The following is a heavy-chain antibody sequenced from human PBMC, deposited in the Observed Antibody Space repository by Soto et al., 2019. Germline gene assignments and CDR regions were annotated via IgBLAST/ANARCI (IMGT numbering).Heavy chain of an antibody. CDR2: ISASSDAA. J-gene: IGHJ6*02. Sequence: EVQLLESGGGLVQPGGSLRLSCAASGFPFSTSAMNWVRQAPGKGLEWVSIISASSDAAYYAESVKGRFASSRDNSKNPLYLHMNSQRAEDTAVYYCAQYSGSYPVYNGLSLWGQGTTVTVS. V-gene: IGHV3-23*01. D-gene: IGHD1-26*01. CDR3: AQYSGSYPVYNGLSL. CDR1: GFPFSTSA.